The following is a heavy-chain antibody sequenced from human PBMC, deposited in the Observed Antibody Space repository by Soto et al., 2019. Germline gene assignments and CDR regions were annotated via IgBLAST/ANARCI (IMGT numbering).Heavy chain of an antibody. CDR1: GDTFNSYT. D-gene: IGHD3-10*01. CDR2: TIPILSMS. J-gene: IGHJ4*02. CDR3: ATSYGSGSQAFDY. Sequence: QVHLVQSGAELRKPGSSVRVSCKASGDTFNSYTINWVRQAPGLGLEWMGRTIPILSMSNYALKFQGRLTITADKSTSTAYMVLSSLRSEDTAIYYCATSYGSGSQAFDYWCQGALVTVSS. V-gene: IGHV1-69*02.